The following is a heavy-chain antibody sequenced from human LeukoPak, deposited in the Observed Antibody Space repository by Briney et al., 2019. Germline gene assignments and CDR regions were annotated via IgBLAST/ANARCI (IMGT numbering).Heavy chain of an antibody. CDR1: GYTFTSYY. V-gene: IGHV1-46*01. Sequence: ASVKVSCKASGYTFTSYYMHWVRQAPGQGLEWMGIINPSGGSTSYAQKFQGRVTMTRDTSTSTVYMELSSLRSEDTAVYYCARDRQSVAETPFFDHWGQGTLVTVSS. CDR2: INPSGGST. J-gene: IGHJ4*02. D-gene: IGHD6-19*01. CDR3: ARDRQSVAETPFFDH.